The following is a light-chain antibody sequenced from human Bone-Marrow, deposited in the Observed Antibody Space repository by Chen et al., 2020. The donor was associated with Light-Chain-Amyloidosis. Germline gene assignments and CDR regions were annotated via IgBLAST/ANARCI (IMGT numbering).Light chain of an antibody. CDR1: QSVSSN. Sequence: EIVMTQSPATLSVSPGERATLSCRASQSVSSNLAWYQQKPGQAPRLLIYGASTRANGIPARFSGSGSGTDFTLTISSLEPEDFAVYYCQQRSNWLRTFGQGTKVEIK. J-gene: IGKJ1*01. CDR3: QQRSNWLRT. CDR2: GAS. V-gene: IGKV3-15*01.